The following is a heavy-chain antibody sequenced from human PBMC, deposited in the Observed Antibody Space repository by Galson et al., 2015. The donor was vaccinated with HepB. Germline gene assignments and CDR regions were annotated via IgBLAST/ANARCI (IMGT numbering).Heavy chain of an antibody. D-gene: IGHD4-23*01. J-gene: IGHJ3*02. CDR2: IDWDDDK. CDR3: ARIKMTTVVTRWGDAFDI. V-gene: IGHV2-70*11. CDR1: GFSLSTSGMC. Sequence: PALVKPTQTLTLTCTFSGFSLSTSGMCVSWIRQPPGKALEWLARIDWDDDKYYSTSLKTRLTISKDTSKNQVVLTMTNMDPVDTATYYCARIKMTTVVTRWGDAFDIWGQGTMVTVSS.